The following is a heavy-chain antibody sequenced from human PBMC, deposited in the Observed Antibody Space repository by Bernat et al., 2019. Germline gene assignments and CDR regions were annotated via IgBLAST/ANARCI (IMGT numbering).Heavy chain of an antibody. V-gene: IGHV1-3*01. CDR2: INEVNGNS. CDR3: ARDSPTGSGTYGMDV. CDR1: GYIFNTYA. Sequence: QVQLLQSGTEVKKPGASVLVSCKASGYIFNTYAVHWVRQAPGQGLEWMGWINEVNGNSRYSQKFQGRLTINWDTSATTAYMEVSSLTSEDTAVYYCARDSPTGSGTYGMDVWGKGTTGSVSS. J-gene: IGHJ6*04. D-gene: IGHD3-10*01.